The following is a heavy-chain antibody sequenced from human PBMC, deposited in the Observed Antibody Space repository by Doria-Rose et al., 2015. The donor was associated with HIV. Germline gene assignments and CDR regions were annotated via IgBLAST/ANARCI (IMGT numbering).Heavy chain of an antibody. CDR3: ARIKSSRWYHKYYFDS. CDR2: IFSDDER. CDR1: GVSLSSPGMG. D-gene: IGHD6-13*01. J-gene: IGHJ4*02. Sequence: QVTLKESGPVLVKPTETLTLTCTVSGVSLSSPGMGVSWIRQPPGKALEWLANIFSDDERSCNTSLKSRLTISRGTSKSQVVLTMTDMDPVDTATYYCARIKSSRWYHKYYFDSWGQGTLVIISA. V-gene: IGHV2-26*01.